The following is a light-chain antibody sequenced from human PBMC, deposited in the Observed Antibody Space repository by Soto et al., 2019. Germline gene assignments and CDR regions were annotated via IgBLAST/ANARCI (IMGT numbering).Light chain of an antibody. Sequence: IQMTQSRSALSASVGERGTISCRACQSISNWLAWYQHKPGKAPKLLIYKASSLRSGVTSRFSGSGSGTEFTLTISSLQTDEFANSYCKQYNSYCEFGQGTNVDIK. CDR1: QSISNW. J-gene: IGKJ1*01. V-gene: IGKV1-5*03. CDR2: KAS. CDR3: KQYNSYCE.